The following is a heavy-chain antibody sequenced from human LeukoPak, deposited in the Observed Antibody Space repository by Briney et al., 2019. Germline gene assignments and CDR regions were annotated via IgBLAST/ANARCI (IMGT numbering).Heavy chain of an antibody. CDR1: GFTFSSYG. Sequence: GGSLRLSCAASGFTFSSYGMHWVRQAPGKGLEWVAVISYDGSNKYYVDSVKGRFTISRDNAKNSLYLQMNSLRAEDTAVYYCARRRYSGSSQHFDYWGQGTLVTVSS. V-gene: IGHV3-30*03. D-gene: IGHD1-26*01. CDR2: ISYDGSNK. CDR3: ARRRYSGSSQHFDY. J-gene: IGHJ4*02.